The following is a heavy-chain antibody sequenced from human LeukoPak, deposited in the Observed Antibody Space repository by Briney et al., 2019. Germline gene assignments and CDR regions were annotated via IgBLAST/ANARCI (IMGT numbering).Heavy chain of an antibody. V-gene: IGHV3-9*01. J-gene: IGHJ6*04. CDR2: INWNSGII. D-gene: IGHD3-10*02. CDR1: GFSFGDYA. CDR3: AELGITMIGGV. Sequence: GGSLRLSCAASGFSFGDYAMHWVRQAPGKGLEWVSSINWNSGIIDYADSVKGRFTISRDNTKNSLYLQMNSLRAEDTAVYYCAELGITMIGGVWGKGTTVTISS.